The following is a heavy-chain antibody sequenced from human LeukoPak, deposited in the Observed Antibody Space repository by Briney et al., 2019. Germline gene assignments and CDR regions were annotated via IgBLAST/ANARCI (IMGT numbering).Heavy chain of an antibody. CDR1: GGSISSYY. D-gene: IGHD3-16*01. CDR2: IYYSGST. J-gene: IGHJ4*02. Sequence: SETLSLTCTVSGGSISSYYWSWIRQPPGKGLEWIGYIYYSGSTNYNPSLKSRVTISVDTSKNQFSLKLSSVTAADTAVYYCAREFTDYERPFDYWGQGTLVTVSS. V-gene: IGHV4-59*12. CDR3: AREFTDYERPFDY.